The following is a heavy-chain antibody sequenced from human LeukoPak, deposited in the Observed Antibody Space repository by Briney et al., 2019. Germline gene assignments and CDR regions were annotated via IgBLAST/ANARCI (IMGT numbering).Heavy chain of an antibody. CDR2: INPTGGST. CDR3: ARTAARRFDY. V-gene: IGHV1-46*01. CDR1: GYTLTELS. D-gene: IGHD6-6*01. Sequence: ASVKVSCKVSGYTLTELSMHWVRQAPGQGLEWMGIINPTGGSTTYAQKFQGRVTMTRDTSTSTVYMELSSLRSDDTAVYYCARTAARRFDYWGQGTLVTVSS. J-gene: IGHJ4*02.